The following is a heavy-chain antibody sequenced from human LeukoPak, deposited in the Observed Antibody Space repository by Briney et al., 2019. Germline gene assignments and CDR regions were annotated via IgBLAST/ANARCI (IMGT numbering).Heavy chain of an antibody. CDR2: IYYSGST. CDR1: GGSISSYY. D-gene: IGHD5-12*01. J-gene: IGHJ4*02. CDR3: ARDPGYSGYEN. V-gene: IGHV4-59*01. Sequence: PSETLSLTCTVSGGSISSYYWSWIRQPPGKGLEWIGYIYYSGSTNYNPSLKSRVTISVDTSKNQFSLKLSSVTAADTAVYYCARDPGYSGYENWGQGTLVTVSS.